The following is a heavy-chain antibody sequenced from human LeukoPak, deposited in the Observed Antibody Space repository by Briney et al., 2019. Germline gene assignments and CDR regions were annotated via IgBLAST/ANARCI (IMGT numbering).Heavy chain of an antibody. J-gene: IGHJ4*02. Sequence: GGSLRLSCRVSGFNFNTYWMHWVRQAPGKGLVWVSRMNNDGRVISYADSVKGRFTISRDNAKNTLYLQMNSLRAEDTAVYYCARGGQLSDYWGQGTLVTVSS. CDR1: GFNFNTYW. V-gene: IGHV3-74*01. CDR3: ARGGQLSDY. D-gene: IGHD2-2*01. CDR2: MNNDGRVI.